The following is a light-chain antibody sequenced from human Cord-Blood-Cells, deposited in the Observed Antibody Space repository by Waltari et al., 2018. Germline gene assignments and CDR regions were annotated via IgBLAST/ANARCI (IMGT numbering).Light chain of an antibody. CDR3: QSYDSSLSGYV. CDR2: GNS. V-gene: IGLV1-40*01. Sequence: QSVLTQPPSVSGAPGQRVTISCTGRSSTIWAGYDVHWYPQLPGTAPKLLIYGNSNRPSGVPDRFSGSKSGTSASLAITGLQAEDEADYYFQSYDSSLSGYVFGTGTKVTVL. CDR1: SSTIWAGYD. J-gene: IGLJ1*01.